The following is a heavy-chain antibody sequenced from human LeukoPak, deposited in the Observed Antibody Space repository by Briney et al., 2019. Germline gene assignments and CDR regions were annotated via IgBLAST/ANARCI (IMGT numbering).Heavy chain of an antibody. CDR1: GFTFDDYA. Sequence: PGGSLRLSCAASGFTFDDYAMHWVRQVPGKGLEWVSGISWNSGSIGYADSVKGRFTISRDNAKKTLYLQMNSLRAEDTAVYYCARDYYGSGSYYDHYGMDVWGQGTTVTVSS. V-gene: IGHV3-9*01. CDR3: ARDYYGSGSYYDHYGMDV. J-gene: IGHJ6*02. CDR2: ISWNSGSI. D-gene: IGHD3-10*01.